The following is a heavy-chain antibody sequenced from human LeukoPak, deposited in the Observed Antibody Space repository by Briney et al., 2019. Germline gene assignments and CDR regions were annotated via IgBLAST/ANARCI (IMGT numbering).Heavy chain of an antibody. CDR3: ARGGGVDILTGFQY. CDR1: GGTFTNYA. V-gene: IGHV1-69*04. Sequence: VASVKVSCKASGGTFTNYAINWVRQAPGQGLEWMGRIIPILDVTNYAQKFQGRVTITADQSTSTAYMELSSLRSEDTAVYYWARGGGVDILTGFQYWGQGTLVTVSS. CDR2: IIPILDVT. J-gene: IGHJ4*02. D-gene: IGHD3-9*01.